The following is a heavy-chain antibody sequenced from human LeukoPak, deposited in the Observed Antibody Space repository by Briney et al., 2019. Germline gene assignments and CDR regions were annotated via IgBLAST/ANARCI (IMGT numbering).Heavy chain of an antibody. CDR1: GITLSNYG. CDR2: ISSSGSTI. CDR3: AREGRKGRPFDY. J-gene: IGHJ4*02. Sequence: GGSLRLSCAVSGITLSNYGMSWVRQAPGKGLEWVSYISSSGSTIYYADSVKGRFTISRDNAKNSLYLQMNSLRAEDTAVYYCAREGRKGRPFDYWGQGTLVTVSS. V-gene: IGHV3-48*04.